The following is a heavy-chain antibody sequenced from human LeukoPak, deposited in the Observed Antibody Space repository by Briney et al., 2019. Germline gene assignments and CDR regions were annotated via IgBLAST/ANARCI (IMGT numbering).Heavy chain of an antibody. J-gene: IGHJ6*02. CDR2: IKQDGSEK. CDR3: ATYVNWVAGDD. V-gene: IGHV3-7*01. Sequence: GGSLGLSCAASGFTFSSYWMSWVRQAPGKGLEWVANIKQDGSEKYYVDSVKGRFTISRDNAKNSLYLQMNSLRDDDTAVYYCATYVNWVAGDDWGQGTTVTVSS. D-gene: IGHD1-1*01. CDR1: GFTFSSYW.